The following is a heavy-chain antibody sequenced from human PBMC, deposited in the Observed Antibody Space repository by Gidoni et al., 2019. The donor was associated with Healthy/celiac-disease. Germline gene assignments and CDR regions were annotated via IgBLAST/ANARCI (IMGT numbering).Heavy chain of an antibody. V-gene: IGHV1-69*01. CDR2: IIPIFGTA. Sequence: QVQLVQSGAEVKKPGSSVKVSCQASGGTFSSYAISWVRQAPGQGLEWMGGIIPIFGTANYAQKFQGRVTITADESTSTAYMELSSLRSEDTAVYYCARGRSYYPLYYYGMDVWGQGTTVTVSS. D-gene: IGHD1-26*01. CDR1: GGTFSSYA. CDR3: ARGRSYYPLYYYGMDV. J-gene: IGHJ6*02.